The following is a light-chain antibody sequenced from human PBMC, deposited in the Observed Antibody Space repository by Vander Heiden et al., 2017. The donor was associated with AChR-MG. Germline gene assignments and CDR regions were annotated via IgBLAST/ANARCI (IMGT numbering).Light chain of an antibody. CDR2: GNS. CDR3: QSDDSSMSAL. J-gene: IGLJ2*01. V-gene: IGLV1-40*01. CDR1: SSNIGAGYA. Sequence: SVLTQPPSLSGPPGQRCTLSCAGRSSNIGAGYAVHWYQQLPGTAAKLLIYGNSNPPAGAPDRFAGSKSGTAASVAITGLQAEDEADYYRQSDDSSMSALFGGGTKLTVL.